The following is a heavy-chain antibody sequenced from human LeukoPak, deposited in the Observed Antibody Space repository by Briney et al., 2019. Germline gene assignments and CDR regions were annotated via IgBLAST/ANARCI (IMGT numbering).Heavy chain of an antibody. CDR3: ARAGYYYDSMGET. V-gene: IGHV4-59*01. D-gene: IGHD3-22*01. CDR1: GGSISTYY. CDR2: IYYSGST. Sequence: PSETLSLTCLVSGGSISTYYWNWIRQPPGKGLEWIGYIYYSGSTKYNPSLKSRVNMSVDSSNNLFTLNLTSVTAADTGVYFCARAGYYYDSMGETWGQGILLTVSS. J-gene: IGHJ5*02.